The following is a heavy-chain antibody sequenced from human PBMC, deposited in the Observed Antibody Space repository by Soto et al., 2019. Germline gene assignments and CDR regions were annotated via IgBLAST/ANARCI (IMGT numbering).Heavy chain of an antibody. V-gene: IGHV4-59*08. Sequence: QAQLQESVPGLVKPSETLSLTCTVSGDSSSSDYWSWIRQPPGKGLEWIGYVYSSGGTNYNPSLNSRVTVAIDRSKRQASLELNSVTAADTAVYYCAGHRKTAMVFESWGQGTQVAVSS. CDR2: VYSSGGT. CDR1: GDSSSSDY. CDR3: AGHRKTAMVFES. D-gene: IGHD5-18*01. J-gene: IGHJ4*02.